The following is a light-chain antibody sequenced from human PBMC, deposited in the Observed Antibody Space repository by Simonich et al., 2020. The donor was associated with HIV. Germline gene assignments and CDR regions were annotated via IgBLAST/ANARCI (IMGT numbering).Light chain of an antibody. CDR3: QHYVDLPIT. Sequence: DIQMTQSPSSLSASVGDRVTVTCQASQDISNFLNWYQQKPGKAPKLLIYDASNLETGVPSRFSGSGSGIDFSFTISSLQPEDIATYYCQHYVDLPITFGQGTRLEIK. V-gene: IGKV1-33*01. J-gene: IGKJ5*01. CDR1: QDISNF. CDR2: DAS.